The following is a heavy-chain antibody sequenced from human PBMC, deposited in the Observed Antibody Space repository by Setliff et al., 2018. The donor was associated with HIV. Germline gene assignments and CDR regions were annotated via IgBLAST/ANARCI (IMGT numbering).Heavy chain of an antibody. J-gene: IGHJ6*02. V-gene: IGHV1-46*01. Sequence: ASVKVSCKASGYIFTSYYMHWLRQVPGQGLEWMGIVDPSGGSTHYAQKFEGRVTLTRDTSTSTFHMELSSLTSEDRAIYYCARDGRAVTSLMVVVSLKNGMDVWGQGTTVTVSS. CDR3: ARDGRAVTSLMVVVSLKNGMDV. CDR1: GYIFTSYY. CDR2: VDPSGGST. D-gene: IGHD3-22*01.